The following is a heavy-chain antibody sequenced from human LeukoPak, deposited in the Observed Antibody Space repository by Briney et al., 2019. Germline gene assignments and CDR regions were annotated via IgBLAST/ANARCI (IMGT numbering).Heavy chain of an antibody. Sequence: ASVKVSCKASGYTFTSYDINWVRQATGQGLEWMGWMNPNSGNTGYVQKFQGRVTITRNTSISTAYMELSSLRSEDTAVYYCARAPIPARRATTERRSYYSDYWGQGTLVTVSS. D-gene: IGHD1-26*01. V-gene: IGHV1-8*03. CDR2: MNPNSGNT. CDR1: GYTFTSYD. J-gene: IGHJ4*02. CDR3: ARAPIPARRATTERRSYYSDY.